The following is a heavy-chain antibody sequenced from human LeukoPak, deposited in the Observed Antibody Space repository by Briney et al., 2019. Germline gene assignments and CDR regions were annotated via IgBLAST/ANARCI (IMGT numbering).Heavy chain of an antibody. V-gene: IGHV4-61*02. CDR2: IYSPGTN. Sequence: PSETLSLTCTVSAGSINGGDYYWSWIRQPAGKGLEWIGRIYSPGTNYNYNPSLKSRVTISIDTSKNQFSLKLTSVTAADTAVYYCARGIGTSYDSSRDAFDIWGQGTMVTVSS. D-gene: IGHD3-22*01. CDR1: AGSINGGDYY. CDR3: ARGIGTSYDSSRDAFDI. J-gene: IGHJ3*02.